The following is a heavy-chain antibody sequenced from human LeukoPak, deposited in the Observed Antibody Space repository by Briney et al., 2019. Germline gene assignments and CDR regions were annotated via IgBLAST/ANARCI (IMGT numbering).Heavy chain of an antibody. CDR1: GFTFSSYA. D-gene: IGHD3-16*01. Sequence: GGSLRLSCAASGFTFSSYAMSWVRQAPGKGLEWVSAISGSGGSTYYADSVKGRFTISRDNSKNTLYLQMNSLRAEDAAVYYCAKDLWGGYDFDYWGQGTLVTVSS. CDR2: ISGSGGST. V-gene: IGHV3-23*01. J-gene: IGHJ4*02. CDR3: AKDLWGGYDFDY.